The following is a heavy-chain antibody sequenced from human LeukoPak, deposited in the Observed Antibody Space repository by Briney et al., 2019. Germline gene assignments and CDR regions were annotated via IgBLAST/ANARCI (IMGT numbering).Heavy chain of an antibody. CDR3: ARGDTRGYSYGSPTAYDY. V-gene: IGHV1-69*13. D-gene: IGHD5-18*01. CDR2: IIPIFGTA. J-gene: IGHJ4*02. CDR1: GGTFSSYA. Sequence: ASVKVSCKASGGTFSSYAISWVRQAPGQGLEWMGGIIPIFGTANYAQKFQGRVTITADESTSTAYMELSSLRSEDTVVYYCARGDTRGYSYGSPTAYDYWGQGTLVTVSS.